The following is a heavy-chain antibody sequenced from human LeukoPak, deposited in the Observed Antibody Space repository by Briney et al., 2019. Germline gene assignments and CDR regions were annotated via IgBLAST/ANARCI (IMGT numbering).Heavy chain of an antibody. V-gene: IGHV1-2*02. D-gene: IGHD3-16*01. CDR2: INPNSGGT. J-gene: IGHJ4*02. CDR3: AREDDSTQVLGGPEY. Sequence: ASVKVSCKASEYTFTGYYMHWVRQAPGQGLAWMGWINPNSGGTNYAQKFQGRVTMTRDTSISTAYMELSRLRSDDTAVYYCAREDDSTQVLGGPEYWGQGTLVTVSS. CDR1: EYTFTGYY.